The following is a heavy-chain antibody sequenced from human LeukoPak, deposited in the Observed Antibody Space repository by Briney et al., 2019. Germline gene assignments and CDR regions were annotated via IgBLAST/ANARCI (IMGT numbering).Heavy chain of an antibody. CDR3: ARQKGPRDITSLPLMDV. J-gene: IGHJ6*02. Sequence: SETLSLTCTVSGASISHYYWSWIRQTPAKGLEWMGHIHTSGGSTYYPSLKSRLSMSIDTSKNQFSLKLSSVTAADTAVYFCARQKGPRDITSLPLMDVWGLGTTVTVSS. V-gene: IGHV4-4*09. CDR2: IHTSGGS. CDR1: GASISHYY. D-gene: IGHD2-15*01.